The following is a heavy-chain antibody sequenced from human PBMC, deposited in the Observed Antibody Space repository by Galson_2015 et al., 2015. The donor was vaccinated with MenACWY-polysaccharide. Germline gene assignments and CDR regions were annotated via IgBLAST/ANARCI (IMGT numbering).Heavy chain of an antibody. V-gene: IGHV3-23*01. CDR3: AKNTSQAAGSAPYYYGLDG. CDR2: ISGSGFSI. Sequence: SLRLSCAVSEITFNTYAMTWVRQAPGKGLEWVATISGSGFSIHHADSVKGRFTISRDNSKNTVFLLMNNLKAADTAVYYCAKNTSQAAGSAPYYYGLDGWGLGTTVTVSS. J-gene: IGHJ6*02. D-gene: IGHD6-13*01. CDR1: EITFNTYA.